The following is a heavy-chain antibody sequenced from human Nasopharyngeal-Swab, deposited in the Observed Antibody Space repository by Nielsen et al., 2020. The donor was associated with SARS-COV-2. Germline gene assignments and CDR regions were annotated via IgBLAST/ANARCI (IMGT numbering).Heavy chain of an antibody. CDR1: GFPFRDYY. CDR2: ISSSGSTI. J-gene: IGHJ3*01. CDR3: ASPVFGVVSDAFDL. D-gene: IGHD3-3*01. V-gene: IGHV3-11*01. Sequence: GESLKISCSASGFPFRDYYMSWIRQAPGKGLEWVSYISSSGSTIYYADSVKGRFTISRDNSKNTLYLQMNNLRPEDTAMYYCASPVFGVVSDAFDLWGQGTMVTVSS.